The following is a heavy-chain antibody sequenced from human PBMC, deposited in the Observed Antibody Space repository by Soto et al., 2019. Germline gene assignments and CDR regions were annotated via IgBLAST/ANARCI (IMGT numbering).Heavy chain of an antibody. CDR2: IIPIFGTA. V-gene: IGHV1-69*12. D-gene: IGHD3-3*01. CDR3: ARGYYDFWSGNYYYYGMDV. Sequence: QVQLVQSGAEVKKPGSSVKVSCKASGGTFSSYAISWVRQAPGQGLEWMGGIIPIFGTANYAQKFQGRVTITADESTSTAYMELSSLRSEDTAVYYCARGYYDFWSGNYYYYGMDVWGQGTTDPVSS. CDR1: GGTFSSYA. J-gene: IGHJ6*02.